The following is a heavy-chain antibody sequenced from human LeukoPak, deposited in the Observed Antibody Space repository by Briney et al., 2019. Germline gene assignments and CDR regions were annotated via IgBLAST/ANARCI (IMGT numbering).Heavy chain of an antibody. CDR3: ARLATADTWGPNDY. CDR2: ISGSGGST. J-gene: IGHJ4*02. V-gene: IGHV3-23*01. CDR1: GFIFSNYA. Sequence: GGSLRLSCAASGFIFSNYAMSWVRQAPGKGLEWVSAISGSGGSTYYADSVKGRFTISRDNSKNTLYLQMNSLRAEDTAVYYCARLATADTWGPNDYWGQGTLVTVSS. D-gene: IGHD6-13*01.